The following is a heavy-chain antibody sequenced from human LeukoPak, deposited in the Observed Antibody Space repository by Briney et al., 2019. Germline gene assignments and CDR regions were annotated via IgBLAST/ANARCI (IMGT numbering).Heavy chain of an antibody. D-gene: IGHD6-19*01. J-gene: IGHJ4*02. CDR3: AKIGSSGWYVYYFDY. V-gene: IGHV3-23*01. CDR1: DFTFSSYA. Sequence: PGGSLRLSCAASDFTFSSYAMNLVRQAPGKGLEWVSAITDSGGNTYYADSVKGRFTISRDNSKNTLYLQMNSLRAGDTAIYYCAKIGSSGWYVYYFDYWGQGTLVTVSS. CDR2: ITDSGGNT.